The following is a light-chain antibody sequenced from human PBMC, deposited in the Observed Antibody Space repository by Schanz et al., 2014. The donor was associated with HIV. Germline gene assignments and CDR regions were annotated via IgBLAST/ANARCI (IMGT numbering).Light chain of an antibody. Sequence: QSVLSQPPSASGTPGQRVTISCSGSSSNVGTNYVFWYQQFPGTAPKLLLYRNNQRPSGVPDRFSGSKSDASVSLAITDLQAEDEADYYCLSYDKSLSGPYVFGSGTKLTVL. V-gene: IGLV1-47*01. CDR2: RNN. J-gene: IGLJ1*01. CDR1: SSNVGTNY. CDR3: LSYDKSLSGPYV.